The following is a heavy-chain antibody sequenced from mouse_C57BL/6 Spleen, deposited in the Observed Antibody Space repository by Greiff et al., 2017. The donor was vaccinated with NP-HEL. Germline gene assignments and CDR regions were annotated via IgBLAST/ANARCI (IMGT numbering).Heavy chain of an antibody. CDR2: IYPGDGDT. V-gene: IGHV1-80*01. Sequence: QVQLQQSGAELVKPGASVKISCKASGYAFSSYWMNWVKQRPGKGLEWIGQIYPGDGDTNYNGKFKGKATLTADKSSSTAYMQLSSLTSEDSAVYFCARLGYDYYWYFDVWGTGTTVTVSS. J-gene: IGHJ1*03. CDR1: GYAFSSYW. CDR3: ARLGYDYYWYFDV. D-gene: IGHD2-4*01.